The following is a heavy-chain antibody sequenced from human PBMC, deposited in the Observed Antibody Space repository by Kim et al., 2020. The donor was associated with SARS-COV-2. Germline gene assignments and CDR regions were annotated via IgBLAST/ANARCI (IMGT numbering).Heavy chain of an antibody. J-gene: IGHJ5*02. V-gene: IGHV1-69*01. CDR3: ARDLEGWFDP. Sequence: ANDAQKFQGRVTITADESTSTAYMELSSLRSEDTAVYYCARDLEGWFDPWGQGTLVTVSS. CDR2: A.